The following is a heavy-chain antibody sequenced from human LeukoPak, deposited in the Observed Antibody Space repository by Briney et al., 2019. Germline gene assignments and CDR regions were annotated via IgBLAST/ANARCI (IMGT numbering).Heavy chain of an antibody. V-gene: IGHV5-51*01. CDR3: ARRSITMVRGVISDYFDY. CDR2: IYPGDSDT. Sequence: GESLKISCKGSGYSFTSYWIGWVRQMPGKGLEWMGIIYPGDSDTRYSPSIQGQVTISADKSISTAYLQWSSLKASDTAMYYCARRSITMVRGVISDYFDYWGQGTLVTVSS. CDR1: GYSFTSYW. J-gene: IGHJ4*02. D-gene: IGHD3-10*01.